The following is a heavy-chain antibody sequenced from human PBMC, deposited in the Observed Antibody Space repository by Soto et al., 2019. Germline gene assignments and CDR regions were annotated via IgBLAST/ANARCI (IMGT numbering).Heavy chain of an antibody. D-gene: IGHD1-26*01. V-gene: IGHV1-45*02. CDR1: GNAFTYRY. J-gene: IGHJ4*02. CDR3: AGGGAGSGPFTWELPDH. Sequence: VASVKVSCKALGNAFTYRYLHWVRQAPGQALEWMGWITPFSGDVHYAQKFQERVTITRDRSINTAYMQMSSLRSEDTAMYFCAGGGAGSGPFTWELPDHWGQGTLVTVSS. CDR2: ITPFSGDV.